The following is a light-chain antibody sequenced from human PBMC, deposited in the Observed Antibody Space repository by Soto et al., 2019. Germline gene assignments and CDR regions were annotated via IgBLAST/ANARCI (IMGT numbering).Light chain of an antibody. CDR2: AAS. CDR3: QQYGTSPRT. J-gene: IGKJ1*01. Sequence: EIVLTQSPGTLSLSPGERVTLSCRASQYISRNYLAWYQQKPGQAHRPLIYAASSRAPGIPERFSGSGSGTDFTLTISRLEPEEFAVYFCQQYGTSPRTFGQGTKVEI. CDR1: QYISRNY. V-gene: IGKV3-20*01.